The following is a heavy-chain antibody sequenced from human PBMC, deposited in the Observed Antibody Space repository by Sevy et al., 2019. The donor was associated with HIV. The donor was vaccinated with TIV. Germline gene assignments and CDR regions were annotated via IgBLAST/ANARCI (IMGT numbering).Heavy chain of an antibody. D-gene: IGHD3-3*01. J-gene: IGHJ6*02. CDR3: VKDSIFYDSSSGYRPFYYYGMDV. V-gene: IGHV3-64D*09. CDR2: ISSSGSSE. Sequence: GGSLRLSCSASGFTFSGSALHWVRQAPGKGLEYVSVISSSGSSEYYAESVRGSFTISRDNSKNTLYLQMRSLRAEDTAVYYCVKDSIFYDSSSGYRPFYYYGMDVWGQGTSVTVSS. CDR1: GFTFSGSA.